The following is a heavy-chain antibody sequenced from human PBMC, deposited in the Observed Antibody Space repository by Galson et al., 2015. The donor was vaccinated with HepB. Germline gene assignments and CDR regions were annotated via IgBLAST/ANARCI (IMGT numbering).Heavy chain of an antibody. CDR2: IIPIFGTA. V-gene: IGHV1-69*13. J-gene: IGHJ3*02. D-gene: IGHD3-22*01. CDR1: GGTFSSYA. CDR3: ARLHYYDSSGPGLSAFDI. Sequence: SVTVSCKASGGTFSSYAISWVRQAPGQGLEWMGRIIPIFGTANYAQKFQGRVTITADESTSTAYMELSSLRSEDTAVYYCARLHYYDSSGPGLSAFDIWGQGTMVTVSS.